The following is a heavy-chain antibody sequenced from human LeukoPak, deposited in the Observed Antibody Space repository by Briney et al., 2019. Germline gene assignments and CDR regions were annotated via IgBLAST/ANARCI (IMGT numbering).Heavy chain of an antibody. CDR1: GGSISSYY. CDR2: IYYSGST. V-gene: IGHV4-59*01. J-gene: IGHJ4*02. D-gene: IGHD3-10*01. Sequence: SETLSLTCTVSGGSISSYYWSWIRQPPGKGLEWIGYIYYSGSTNYNPSLKSRVTMSVDTSKNQFSLKLRSVTAADTAVYFCAREASRAGTYYFDYWGQGTLLTVSS. CDR3: AREASRAGTYYFDY.